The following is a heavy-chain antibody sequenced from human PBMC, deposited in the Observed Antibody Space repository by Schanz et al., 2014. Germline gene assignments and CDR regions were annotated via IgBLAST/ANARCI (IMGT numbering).Heavy chain of an antibody. CDR2: IWYDGSNK. Sequence: QVQLVESGGGVVQPGRSLRLSCAASGFIFSSYGLHWVRQAPGKGLEWVAFIWYDGSNKYYADSVKGRFTISRDNSKNTLYLQKNSLRADDTAVYFCARAHGNNWYGKGLDYWGQGTQVTVSS. J-gene: IGHJ4*02. CDR1: GFIFSSYG. D-gene: IGHD1-1*01. V-gene: IGHV3-33*01. CDR3: ARAHGNNWYGKGLDY.